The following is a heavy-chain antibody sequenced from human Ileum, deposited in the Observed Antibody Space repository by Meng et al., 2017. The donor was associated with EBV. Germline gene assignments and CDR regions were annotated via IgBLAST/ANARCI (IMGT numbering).Heavy chain of an antibody. CDR2: IYYSGST. J-gene: IGHJ4*02. D-gene: IGHD3-22*01. Sequence: LRLQESGPGLVKPSETPPLTFTVSGGSISSSNHYWGWIRQPPGKGLEWIANIYYSGSTYYNPSLKSRVTISVDTSKNQFSLKLSSVTAADTAVYYCARVPSYYYDSRGYVTPFDYWGQGTLVTVSS. CDR3: ARVPSYYYDSRGYVTPFDY. V-gene: IGHV4-39*07. CDR1: GGSISSSNHY.